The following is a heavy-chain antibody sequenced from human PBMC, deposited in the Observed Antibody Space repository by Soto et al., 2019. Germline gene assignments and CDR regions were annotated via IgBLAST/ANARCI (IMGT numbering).Heavy chain of an antibody. CDR2: IYYSGST. Sequence: SETLSLTCTVSGGSISSYYWSWIRQPPGKGLEWIGYIYYSGSTNYNPSLKSRVTISVDTSKNQFSLKLSSVTAADTAVYYCARGPEYCSSTSCDAFDIWGQGTMVTVSS. V-gene: IGHV4-59*12. J-gene: IGHJ3*02. CDR3: ARGPEYCSSTSCDAFDI. CDR1: GGSISSYY. D-gene: IGHD2-2*01.